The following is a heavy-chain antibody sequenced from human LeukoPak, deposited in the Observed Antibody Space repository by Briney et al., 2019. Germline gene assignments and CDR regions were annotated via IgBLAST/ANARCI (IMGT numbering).Heavy chain of an antibody. CDR1: GYTFIKYY. D-gene: IGHD3-16*01. V-gene: IGHV1-46*01. CDR2: INFSGGST. Sequence: GASVKVSCKASGYTFIKYYMHWVRQAPGQGLEWMGIINFSGGSTSYAQKFQGRVTMTRDTSTSTVYMELTGLRSEDTAVYYCARERGVPFDYWGQGTLVTVSS. CDR3: ARERGVPFDY. J-gene: IGHJ4*02.